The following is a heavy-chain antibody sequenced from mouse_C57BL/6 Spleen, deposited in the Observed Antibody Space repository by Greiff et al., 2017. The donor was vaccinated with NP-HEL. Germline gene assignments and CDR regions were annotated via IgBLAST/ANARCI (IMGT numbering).Heavy chain of an antibody. V-gene: IGHV1-53*01. CDR2: INPSNGGT. CDR1: GYTFTSYW. D-gene: IGHD4-1*01. J-gene: IGHJ2*01. CDR3: ASLGYHSGYFDY. Sequence: QVHVKQSGTELVKPGASVKLSCKASGYTFTSYWMHWVKQRPGQGLEWIGNINPSNGGTNYNEKFKSKATLTVDKSSSTAYMQLSSLTSEDSAVYYCASLGYHSGYFDYWGQGTTLTVSS.